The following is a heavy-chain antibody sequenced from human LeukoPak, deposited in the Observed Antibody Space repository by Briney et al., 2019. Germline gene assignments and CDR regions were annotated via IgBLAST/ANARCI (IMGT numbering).Heavy chain of an antibody. V-gene: IGHV4-34*01. Sequence: SETLSLTCAVYGGSFSGYYWSWIRQPPGKGLEWIGEINHSGSTNYNPSLKSRVTISVDTSKNQFSLKLSSVTAADTAVYYCARRSYCSGGSCYEDYWGQGTLVTVSS. D-gene: IGHD2-15*01. CDR2: INHSGST. J-gene: IGHJ4*02. CDR1: GGSFSGYY. CDR3: ARRSYCSGGSCYEDY.